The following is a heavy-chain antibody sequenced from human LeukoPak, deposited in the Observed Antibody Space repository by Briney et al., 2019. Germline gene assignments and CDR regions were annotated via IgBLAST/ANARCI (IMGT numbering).Heavy chain of an antibody. CDR3: ARDEFLVRGVLKLFDY. CDR2: ISSSSSYI. Sequence: GGSLRLSCAAAGFTFSSYSMNWVRQAPGKGLEWVSSISSSSSYIYYADSVKGRFTISRDNARNSLYLQMNSLRAEDTAVYYCARDEFLVRGVLKLFDYWGQGTLVTVSS. V-gene: IGHV3-21*01. J-gene: IGHJ4*02. D-gene: IGHD3-10*01. CDR1: GFTFSSYS.